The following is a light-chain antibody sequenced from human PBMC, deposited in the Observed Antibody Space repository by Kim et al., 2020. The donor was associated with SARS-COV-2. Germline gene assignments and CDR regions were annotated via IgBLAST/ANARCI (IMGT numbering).Light chain of an antibody. CDR1: QSISSAL. CDR3: QQYGTTPLT. J-gene: IGKJ4*01. Sequence: SPGETATLSCRASQSISSALVAWYQQRPGQAPRLLMSGASIRATGIPDRFSGSGSGTDFTLTISRLETDDFAVYYCQQYGTTPLTFGGGTKVDIK. CDR2: GAS. V-gene: IGKV3-20*01.